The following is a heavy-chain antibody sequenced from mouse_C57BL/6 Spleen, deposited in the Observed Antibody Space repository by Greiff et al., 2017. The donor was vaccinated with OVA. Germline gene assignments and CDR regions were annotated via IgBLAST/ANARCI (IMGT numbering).Heavy chain of an antibody. J-gene: IGHJ1*03. CDR2: IDPSDSET. V-gene: IGHV1-52*01. D-gene: IGHD3-1*01. Sequence: QVQLQQPGAELVRPGSSVKLSCKASGYTFTSYWMHWVKQRPIQGLEWIGNIDPSDSETHYNQNFKDKATLTVDKSSSTASMQLSSLTSEYSAFYYCASSGLPRFEPYFDVWGTRTTVTVSS. CDR1: GYTFTSYW. CDR3: ASSGLPRFEPYFDV.